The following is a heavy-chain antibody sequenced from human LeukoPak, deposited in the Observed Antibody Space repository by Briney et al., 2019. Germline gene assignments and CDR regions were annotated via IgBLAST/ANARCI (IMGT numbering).Heavy chain of an antibody. Sequence: GGSLRLSCAASGFTFSSYAMSWVRQTPGKGLEWVSYISSGSTTIYYTDSVKGRFTISRDNAKNSLYLQMNSLRAEDTAVYYCARRESTTMVRGGVDYWGQGTLVTVSS. V-gene: IGHV3-48*01. D-gene: IGHD3-10*01. J-gene: IGHJ4*02. CDR2: ISSGSTTI. CDR1: GFTFSSYA. CDR3: ARRESTTMVRGGVDY.